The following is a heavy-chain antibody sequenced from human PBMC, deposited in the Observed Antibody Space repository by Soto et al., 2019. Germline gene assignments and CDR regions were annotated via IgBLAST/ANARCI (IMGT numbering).Heavy chain of an antibody. J-gene: IGHJ6*02. Sequence: SETLSLTCTVSGGSISSYYWSWIRQPPGKGLEWIGYIYYSGSTNYNPSLKSRVTTSVDTSKNQFSLKLSSVTAADTAVYYCARAVVVVAANDYYYGMDVWGQGTTVTVSS. CDR1: GGSISSYY. D-gene: IGHD2-15*01. V-gene: IGHV4-59*01. CDR3: ARAVVVVAANDYYYGMDV. CDR2: IYYSGST.